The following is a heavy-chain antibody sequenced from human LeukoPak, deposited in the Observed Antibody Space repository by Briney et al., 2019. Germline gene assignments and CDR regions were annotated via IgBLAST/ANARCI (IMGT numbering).Heavy chain of an antibody. Sequence: GGSLRLSCAAPGFTFSNYAMSWVRQAPGRGLEWVSAISGSGGSTYYADSLKGRFTISRDNSKNTLYLRMNSLRAEDTAVYYCARGARAYGDYGYWGQGTLVTVSS. D-gene: IGHD4-17*01. V-gene: IGHV3-23*01. J-gene: IGHJ4*02. CDR1: GFTFSNYA. CDR2: ISGSGGST. CDR3: ARGARAYGDYGY.